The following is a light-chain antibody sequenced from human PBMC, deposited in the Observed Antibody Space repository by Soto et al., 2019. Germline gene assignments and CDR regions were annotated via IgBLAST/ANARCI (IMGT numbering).Light chain of an antibody. CDR3: SSYTTSSTRV. V-gene: IGLV2-11*01. CDR2: DVS. Sequence: QSVLTQPRSVSGSPGQSVTISCTGTNSDIGNYNYVSWYQQHPGKAPKVMIYDVSKRPSGVPDRFSGSKSGNTASLTISGLQAEDEADYYCSSYTTSSTRVFGTGTKLTVL. CDR1: NSDIGNYNY. J-gene: IGLJ1*01.